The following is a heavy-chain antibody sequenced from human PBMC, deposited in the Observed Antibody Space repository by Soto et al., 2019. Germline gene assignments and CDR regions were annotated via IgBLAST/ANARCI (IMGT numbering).Heavy chain of an antibody. CDR1: GGTFSSYA. Sequence: QVQLVQSGAEVKKPGSSVKVSCKASGGTFSSYAISWVRQAPGQGLEWMGGIIPIFGTANSAQKFPGRVTLTADESTSTAYMELCSLRSEDTAVYYCAKYSGSYRSYWYFDLWGRGTLVTVSS. J-gene: IGHJ2*01. CDR3: AKYSGSYRSYWYFDL. CDR2: IIPIFGTA. D-gene: IGHD1-26*01. V-gene: IGHV1-69*01.